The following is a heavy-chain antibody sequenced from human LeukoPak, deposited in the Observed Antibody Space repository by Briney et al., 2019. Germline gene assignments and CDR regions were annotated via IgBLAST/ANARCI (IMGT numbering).Heavy chain of an antibody. J-gene: IGHJ4*02. CDR3: ARDESPGSYLDY. Sequence: PSETLSLTCTVSGGSISSYYWSWIRQPPGKGLEWIGYIYYSGSTNYNPSLKSRVTISVDTSKNQFSLKLSSVTAADTAVYYCARDESPGSYLDYWGQGTLVTVSS. CDR2: IYYSGST. D-gene: IGHD3-10*01. CDR1: GGSISSYY. V-gene: IGHV4-59*01.